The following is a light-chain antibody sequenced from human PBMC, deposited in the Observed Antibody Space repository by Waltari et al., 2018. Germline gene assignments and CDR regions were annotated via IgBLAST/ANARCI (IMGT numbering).Light chain of an antibody. CDR2: KAS. V-gene: IGKV1-5*03. CDR3: QQYKSPPWT. Sequence: DIQMTQYPSTLSASVGDRGTITCRASQSISSWLAWYQQKPGQAPNLLILKASSLEKGVPSRFSGSGSGTEFTLTINSLQPDDFATYYCQQYKSPPWTFGQGTKVDI. J-gene: IGKJ1*01. CDR1: QSISSW.